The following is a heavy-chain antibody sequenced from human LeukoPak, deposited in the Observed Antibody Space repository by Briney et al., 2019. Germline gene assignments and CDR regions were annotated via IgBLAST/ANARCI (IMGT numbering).Heavy chain of an antibody. D-gene: IGHD4-17*01. J-gene: IGHJ3*02. Sequence: RGGSLRFSCAASGFTFSSYAMSRVRQAPGKGLEWVSSLSGSGDNTYYADSVKGRFTISRDNSKNTLYLQMNSLRVEDTAVYYCAKDLTVTTRGDALDIWAKGQWSPSLQ. CDR3: AKDLTVTTRGDALDI. V-gene: IGHV3-23*01. CDR1: GFTFSSYA. CDR2: LSGSGDNT.